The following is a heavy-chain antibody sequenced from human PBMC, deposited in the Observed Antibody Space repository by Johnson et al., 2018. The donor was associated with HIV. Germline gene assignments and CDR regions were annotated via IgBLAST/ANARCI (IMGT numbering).Heavy chain of an antibody. CDR2: ISYDGSNK. CDR1: GFSFSSYA. CDR3: AREYYGSGSDAFDI. D-gene: IGHD3-10*01. Sequence: QVQLVESGGGLVQPGGSLRLSCAVSGFSFSSYAMHWVRQAPGKGLEWVAVISYDGSNKYYADSVKGRFTISRDNAKNSLYLQMNSLRAEDTAVYYCAREYYGSGSDAFDIWGQGTMVTVSS. J-gene: IGHJ3*02. V-gene: IGHV3-30-3*01.